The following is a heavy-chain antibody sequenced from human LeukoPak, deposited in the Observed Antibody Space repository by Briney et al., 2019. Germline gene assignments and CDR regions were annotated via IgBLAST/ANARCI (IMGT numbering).Heavy chain of an antibody. V-gene: IGHV5-51*01. J-gene: IGHJ3*02. Sequence: GESLKISCKGSGYSFTSFWIGWVRQMPGKGLEWVGIIYPGDSDTRYSPSFQGQVTISVDKSISTAYLQWSSLRASDTAMYYCASTVNGPDDAFNIWGQGTMVTVSS. CDR2: IYPGDSDT. D-gene: IGHD4-11*01. CDR1: GYSFTSFW. CDR3: ASTVNGPDDAFNI.